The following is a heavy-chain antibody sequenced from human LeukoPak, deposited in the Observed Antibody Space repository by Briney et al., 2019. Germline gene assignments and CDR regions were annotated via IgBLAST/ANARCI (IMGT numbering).Heavy chain of an antibody. CDR1: GFTFSSYA. CDR3: AREDCSSTSCRSYDY. CDR2: ISYDGSNQ. D-gene: IGHD2-2*01. J-gene: IGHJ4*02. V-gene: IGHV3-30-3*01. Sequence: GGSLRLSCAASGFTFSSYAMHWVRQAPGKGLEWVAVISYDGSNQYYADSVKGRFTISRDNSKNTLYLQMNSLSAEDTAVYYCAREDCSSTSCRSYDYWGQGTLVTVSS.